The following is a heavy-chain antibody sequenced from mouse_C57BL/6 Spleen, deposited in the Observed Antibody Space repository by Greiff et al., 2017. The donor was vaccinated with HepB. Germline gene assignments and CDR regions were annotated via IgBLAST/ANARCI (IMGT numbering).Heavy chain of an antibody. Sequence: VQLQQPGAELVRPGSSVKLSCKASGYTFTSYWMDWVKQRPGQGLEWIGNIYPSDSETHYNQKFKDKATLTVDKSSSTAYMQLSSLTSEDSAVYYCATNYYGSSYYFDYWGQGTTLTVSS. J-gene: IGHJ2*01. V-gene: IGHV1-61*01. D-gene: IGHD1-1*01. CDR3: ATNYYGSSYYFDY. CDR2: IYPSDSET. CDR1: GYTFTSYW.